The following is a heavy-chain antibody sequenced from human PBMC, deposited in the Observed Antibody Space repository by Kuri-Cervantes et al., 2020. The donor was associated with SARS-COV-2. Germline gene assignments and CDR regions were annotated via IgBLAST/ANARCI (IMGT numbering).Heavy chain of an antibody. Sequence: ASVKVSCKASGYTFTNYGISWVRQAPGQGLEWMGWISAYSGHTDYAQNFQGRVTMATDTSTSTAYMELRSLRSDDTAVYYRARHWVPLGGPRDWFDPWGQGTLVTVSS. J-gene: IGHJ5*02. V-gene: IGHV1-18*01. CDR1: GYTFTNYG. CDR3: ARHWVPLGGPRDWFDP. D-gene: IGHD1-1*01. CDR2: ISAYSGHT.